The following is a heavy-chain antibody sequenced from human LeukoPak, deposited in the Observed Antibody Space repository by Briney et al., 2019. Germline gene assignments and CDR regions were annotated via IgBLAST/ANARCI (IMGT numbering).Heavy chain of an antibody. V-gene: IGHV5-51*01. Sequence: GESLRISCKGSGYSFSNYWIGWARQMPGKGLEWMGIIYPGDSDTRYSPSFQGQVTISADKSISTACLQWNSLKASDTAMYYCARGYWYFDLWSRGTLVTVSP. J-gene: IGHJ2*01. CDR2: IYPGDSDT. CDR3: ARGYWYFDL. CDR1: GYSFSNYW.